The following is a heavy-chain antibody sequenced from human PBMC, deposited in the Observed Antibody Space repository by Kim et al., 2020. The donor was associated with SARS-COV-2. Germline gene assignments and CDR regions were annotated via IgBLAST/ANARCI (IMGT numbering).Heavy chain of an antibody. CDR2: INHSGST. Sequence: SETLSLTCAVYGGSFSGYYWSWIRQPPGKGLEWIGEINHSGSTNYNPSLKSRVTISVDTSKNQFSLKPSSVTAADTAVYYCARAKGIWFGELFYYWGQGTLVTVSS. V-gene: IGHV4-34*01. D-gene: IGHD3-10*01. CDR3: ARAKGIWFGELFYY. CDR1: GGSFSGYY. J-gene: IGHJ4*02.